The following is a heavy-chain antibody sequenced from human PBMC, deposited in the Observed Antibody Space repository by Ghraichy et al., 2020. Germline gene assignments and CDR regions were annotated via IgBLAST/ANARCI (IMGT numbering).Heavy chain of an antibody. CDR3: ARDPDPPIHYYYYYGMDV. Sequence: GGSLRLSCAASGFTFSSYEMNWVRQAPGKGLEWVSYISSSGSTIYYADSVKGRFTISRDNAKNSLYLQMNSLRAEDTAVYYCARDPDPPIHYYYYYGMDVWGQGTTVTVSS. V-gene: IGHV3-48*03. CDR2: ISSSGSTI. J-gene: IGHJ6*02. D-gene: IGHD5-24*01. CDR1: GFTFSSYE.